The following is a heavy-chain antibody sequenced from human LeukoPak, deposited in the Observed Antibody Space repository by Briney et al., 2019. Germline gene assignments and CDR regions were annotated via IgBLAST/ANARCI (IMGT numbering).Heavy chain of an antibody. CDR1: GFTFGNYG. V-gene: IGHV3-30*02. J-gene: IGHJ4*02. D-gene: IGHD3-22*01. CDR2: IQYDGSDK. CDR3: AKDRENSSGYYNGY. Sequence: GGSLRLSCAASGFTFGNYGMHWVRQAPGKGLEWVAFIQYDGSDKYYTDSVKGRFTISRDNSKDTLYLQMNSLRAEDTAVYYCAKDRENSSGYYNGYWGQGTLVTVSS.